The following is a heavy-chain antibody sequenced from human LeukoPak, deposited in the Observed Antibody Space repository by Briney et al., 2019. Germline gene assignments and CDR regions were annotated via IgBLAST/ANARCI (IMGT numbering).Heavy chain of an antibody. CDR2: ITGTGYDI. Sequence: GGSLRLSCAASGFTFSSYTMNWVRQAQGKGLEWVSSITGTGYDIYYADSVRGRFTISRDNAKNSLFLRMNSLRAEDTALYYCTRDADPIELKDYWGQGSLVTVSS. CDR3: TRDADPIELKDY. J-gene: IGHJ4*02. CDR1: GFTFSSYT. V-gene: IGHV3-21*06. D-gene: IGHD3-10*01.